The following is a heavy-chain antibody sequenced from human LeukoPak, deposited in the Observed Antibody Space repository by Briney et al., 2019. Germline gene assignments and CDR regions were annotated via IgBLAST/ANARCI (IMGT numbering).Heavy chain of an antibody. Sequence: SETLSLTCTVSGGSISSYYWSWIRQPPGKGLEWIGYIYYSGSTNYNPPIKRRVPISVHTSKNQSSLKLSSVTAADPAVYYRARYYYDSSRYSSFDSWGQGTLVTVSS. CDR2: IYYSGST. CDR1: GGSISSYY. CDR3: ARYYYDSSRYSSFDS. V-gene: IGHV4-59*12. D-gene: IGHD3-22*01. J-gene: IGHJ4*02.